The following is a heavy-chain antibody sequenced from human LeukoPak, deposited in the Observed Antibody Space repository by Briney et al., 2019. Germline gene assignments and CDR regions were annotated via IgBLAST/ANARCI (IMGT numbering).Heavy chain of an antibody. D-gene: IGHD3-16*02. CDR1: GGSFSGYY. CDR3: ARARYDYVWGSYRSANWFDP. Sequence: SETLSLTCAVYGGSFSGYYWSWIRQPPGKGLEWIGEINHSGSTNYNPSLKSRVTLSVDTSKNQFSLKLSSVTAADTAVYYCARARYDYVWGSYRSANWFDPWGQGTLVTVSS. V-gene: IGHV4-34*01. J-gene: IGHJ5*02. CDR2: INHSGST.